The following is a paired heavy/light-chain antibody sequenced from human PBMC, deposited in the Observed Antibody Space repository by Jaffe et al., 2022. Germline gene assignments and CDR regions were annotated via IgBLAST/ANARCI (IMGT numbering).Heavy chain of an antibody. CDR1: GFTFSSYW. D-gene: IGHD3-10*01. CDR2: INSDGSST. J-gene: IGHJ6*03. Sequence: EVQLVESGGGLVQPGGSLRLSCAASGFTFSSYWMHWVRQAPGKGLVWVSRINSDGSSTSYADSVKGRFTISRDNAKNTLYLQMNSLRAEDTAVYYCARWGRGYYGSGSYYNVIRYYYYYMDVWGKGTTVTVSS. CDR3: ARWGRGYYGSGSYYNVIRYYYYYMDV. V-gene: IGHV3-74*01.
Light chain of an antibody. CDR1: QSLLHSNGYNY. V-gene: IGKV2-28*01. CDR3: MQALQTPMYT. Sequence: DIVMTQSPLSLPVTPGEPASISCRSSQSLLHSNGYNYLDWYLQKPGQSPQLLIYLGSNRASGVPDRFSGSGSGTDFTLKISRVEAEDVGVYYCMQALQTPMYTFGQGTKLEIK. J-gene: IGKJ2*01. CDR2: LGS.